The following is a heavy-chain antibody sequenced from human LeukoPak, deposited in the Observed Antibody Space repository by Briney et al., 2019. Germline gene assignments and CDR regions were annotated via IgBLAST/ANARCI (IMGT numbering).Heavy chain of an antibody. CDR3: AKGPHVEVSSGYYYYYYYMDV. CDR1: GFTFSSYG. Sequence: GRSLRLSCAASGFTFSSYGMHWVRQASGKGLEWVAVIWYDGSNKYYADSVKGRFTISRDNSKNTLYLQMNSLRAEDTAVYYCAKGPHVEVSSGYYYYYYYMDVWGKGTTVTVSS. V-gene: IGHV3-33*06. J-gene: IGHJ6*03. CDR2: IWYDGSNK. D-gene: IGHD3-22*01.